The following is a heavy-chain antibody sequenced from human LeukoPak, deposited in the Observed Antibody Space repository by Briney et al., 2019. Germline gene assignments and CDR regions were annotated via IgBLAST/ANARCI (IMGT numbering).Heavy chain of an antibody. D-gene: IGHD2-8*01. CDR2: ISGSRGST. CDR1: GFTFSTYA. Sequence: GGSLRLSCAASGFTFSTYAMSWVRQAPGKGLEGVSAISGSRGSTYYTDSVKGRFTISRDNSKNTLYLQMNSLRAEDTAVYYCAKRRGDCSNGQGCGDSWGQGTLVTVSS. CDR3: AKRRGDCSNGQGCGDS. V-gene: IGHV3-23*01. J-gene: IGHJ4*02.